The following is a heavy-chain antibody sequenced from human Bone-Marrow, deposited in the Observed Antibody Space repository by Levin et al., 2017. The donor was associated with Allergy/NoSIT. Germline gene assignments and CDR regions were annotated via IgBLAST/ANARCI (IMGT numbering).Heavy chain of an antibody. D-gene: IGHD3-10*01. CDR3: VKDQYYFDSGTLKYGLDV. CDR2: VSWSGDTV. V-gene: IGHV3-9*01. Sequence: SCVASGFAFHDYAMHWVRQAPGKGLEWVSGVSWSGDTVVSADSVKGRFAVFRDNAKNSLFLQMNSLRVEDTALYYCVKDQYYFDSGTLKYGLDVWGQGTMVTVSS. J-gene: IGHJ6*02. CDR1: GFAFHDYA.